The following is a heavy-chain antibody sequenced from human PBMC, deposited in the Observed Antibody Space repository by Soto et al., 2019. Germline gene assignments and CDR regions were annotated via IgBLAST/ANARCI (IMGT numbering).Heavy chain of an antibody. J-gene: IGHJ4*02. CDR2: MYSSGSS. Sequence: XGTLSLACTVCGGSMTPYKWTWIRQSPGRGLEWIAYMYSSGSSSYTPSLKSRVTMSVDTSRNQFSLKLNSATAADTAMYYCAREWSGFDYWGQGILVTVSS. V-gene: IGHV4-59*01. CDR3: AREWSGFDY. D-gene: IGHD2-15*01. CDR1: GGSMTPYK.